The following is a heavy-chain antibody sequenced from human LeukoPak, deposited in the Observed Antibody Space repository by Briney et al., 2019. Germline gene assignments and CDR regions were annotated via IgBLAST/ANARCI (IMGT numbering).Heavy chain of an antibody. CDR2: IYSGGST. D-gene: IGHD2-2*01. CDR3: ARDFRPRYCSSTSCWGFDY. V-gene: IGHV3-66*01. J-gene: IGHJ4*02. Sequence: GGSLRLSCEASGFTVSSNYMSWVRQAPGKGLEWVSFIYSGGSTDYADSVKGRFTISRDNSKNTLYLQMNSLRAEDTAVYYCARDFRPRYCSSTSCWGFDYWGQGTLVTVSS. CDR1: GFTVSSNY.